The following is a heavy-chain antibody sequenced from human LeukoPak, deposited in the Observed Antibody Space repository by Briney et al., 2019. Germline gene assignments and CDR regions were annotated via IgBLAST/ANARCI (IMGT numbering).Heavy chain of an antibody. CDR3: ARARGRYYYDSSGYLGYFDY. Sequence: SETLSLTCAVSGGSISSGGYSWSWIRQPPGKGLEWIGYIYHSGSTYYTPSLKSRVTISVDRSKNQFSLKLSSVTAADTAVYYCARARGRYYYDSSGYLGYFDYWGQGTLVTVSS. V-gene: IGHV4-30-2*01. J-gene: IGHJ4*02. CDR1: GGSISSGGYS. CDR2: IYHSGST. D-gene: IGHD3-22*01.